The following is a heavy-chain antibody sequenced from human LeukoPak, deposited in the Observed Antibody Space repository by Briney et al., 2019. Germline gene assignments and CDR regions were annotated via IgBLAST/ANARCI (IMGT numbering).Heavy chain of an antibody. CDR2: ISSSGSTI. V-gene: IGHV3-48*03. Sequence: QSGGSLRLSCAASGFTFSSYEMNWVRQAPGKGLEWVSYISSSGSTIYYADSVKGRFTISRDNAKNSLYLQMNSLRAEDTAVYYCAREWRGMVRGTSYGMDVWGKGTTVTVSS. CDR1: GFTFSSYE. D-gene: IGHD3-10*01. J-gene: IGHJ6*04. CDR3: AREWRGMVRGTSYGMDV.